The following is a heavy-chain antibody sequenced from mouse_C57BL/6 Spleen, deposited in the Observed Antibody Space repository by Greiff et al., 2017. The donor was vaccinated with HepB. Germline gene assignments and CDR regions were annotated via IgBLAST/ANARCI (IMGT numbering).Heavy chain of an antibody. D-gene: IGHD2-1*01. CDR2: IDPSDSYT. CDR3: ARRGDGNYVVYFDY. V-gene: IGHV1-69*01. J-gene: IGHJ2*01. Sequence: QVQLQQPGAELVMPGASVKLSCKASGYTFTSYWMHWVKQRPGQGLEWIGEIDPSDSYTNYNQKFKGKSTLTVDKSSSTAYMQLSSLTSEDSAVYYCARRGDGNYVVYFDYWGQGTTLTVSS. CDR1: GYTFTSYW.